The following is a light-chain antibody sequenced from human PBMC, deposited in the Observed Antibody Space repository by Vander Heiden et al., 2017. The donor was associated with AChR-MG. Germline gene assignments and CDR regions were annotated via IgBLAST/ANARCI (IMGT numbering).Light chain of an antibody. CDR2: ANT. V-gene: IGLV1-40*01. J-gene: IGLJ2*01. CDR1: SSNIGAGYH. CDR3: QSYDGSLSGSI. Sequence: QSVLTPPPSLSGAPGQRVTISCTGSSSNIGAGYHVHWYQQLPGTAPKLLIYANTNRPSGVSDRFSGSKSDTSASLAITGLQADDEADYYCQSYDGSLSGSIFGGGTKLTVL.